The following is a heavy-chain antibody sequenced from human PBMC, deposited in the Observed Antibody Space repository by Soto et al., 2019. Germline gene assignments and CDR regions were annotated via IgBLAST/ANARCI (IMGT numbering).Heavy chain of an antibody. Sequence: GGSLRLSCAASGFTFDDYTMHWVRQAPGKGLEWVSLISWDGGSTYYADSVKGRFTISRDNSKNSLYLQMNSLRTEDTALYYCAKDNRIEQWLVPFDYWGQGTLVTVSS. CDR2: ISWDGGST. D-gene: IGHD6-19*01. CDR1: GFTFDDYT. V-gene: IGHV3-43*01. CDR3: AKDNRIEQWLVPFDY. J-gene: IGHJ4*02.